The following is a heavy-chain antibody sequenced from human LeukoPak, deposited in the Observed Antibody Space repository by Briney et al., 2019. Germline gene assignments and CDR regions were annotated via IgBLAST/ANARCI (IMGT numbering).Heavy chain of an antibody. CDR3: ARVPYYYDSSGYYVDAFDI. J-gene: IGHJ3*02. CDR1: GGTFSRYA. D-gene: IGHD3-22*01. CDR2: IIPILGIA. V-gene: IGHV1-69*04. Sequence: SVKVSCKASGGTFSRYAISWVRQAPGQGLEWMGRIIPILGIANYAQKFQGRVTITADKSTSTAYMELSSLRSEDTAVYYCARVPYYYDSSGYYVDAFDIWGQGTMVTVSS.